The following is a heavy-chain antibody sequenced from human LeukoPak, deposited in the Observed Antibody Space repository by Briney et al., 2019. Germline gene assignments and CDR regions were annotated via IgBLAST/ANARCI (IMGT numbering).Heavy chain of an antibody. D-gene: IGHD1-7*01. CDR1: GFTFRHYA. CDR3: ARAHNWKYGSFDF. V-gene: IGHV3-48*01. J-gene: IGHJ4*02. CDR2: IGVGGSWFSQ. Sequence: GGSLRLSCTASGFTFRHYAMNWVRHAPGKGLEWVSYIGVGGSWFSQYYGDSVKGRFTISRDDAKNSVYLQMNSLRAEDTAVYYCARAHNWKYGSFDFWGQGTLVTVSS.